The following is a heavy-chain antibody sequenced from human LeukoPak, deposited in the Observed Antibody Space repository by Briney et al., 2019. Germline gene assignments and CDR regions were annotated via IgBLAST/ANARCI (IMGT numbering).Heavy chain of an antibody. J-gene: IGHJ4*02. CDR1: GGSISSYY. Sequence: SETLSLTCTVSGGSISSYYWSWIRQPPGKGLEWIGYIYYSGSTNYNPSLKSRVTISVDTSKNQFSLKLSSVTAADTAVYYCARVRGYSGYDRDYWGQGTLVTVSS. V-gene: IGHV4-59*12. CDR3: ARVRGYSGYDRDY. D-gene: IGHD5-12*01. CDR2: IYYSGST.